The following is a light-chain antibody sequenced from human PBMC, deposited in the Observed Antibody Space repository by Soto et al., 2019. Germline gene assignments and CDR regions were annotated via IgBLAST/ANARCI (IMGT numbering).Light chain of an antibody. V-gene: IGLV2-14*01. Sequence: QSALTQPASVSGSPGQSITISCTGTSNDVGGYNYVSWYQQHPGKAPKLIIYEVTDWPSGVSNRFSGSKSGNTASLTISGLQAEDEADYYCISYTSSNTHYVIIGGGTKLTVL. J-gene: IGLJ2*01. CDR3: ISYTSSNTHYVI. CDR2: EVT. CDR1: SNDVGGYNY.